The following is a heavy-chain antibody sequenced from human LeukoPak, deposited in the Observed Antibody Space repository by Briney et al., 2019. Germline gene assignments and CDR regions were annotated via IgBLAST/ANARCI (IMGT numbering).Heavy chain of an antibody. CDR3: ARLAHYYGSGSYYLNRTPYYYYYYMDV. D-gene: IGHD3-10*01. CDR1: GGSISSSSYY. J-gene: IGHJ6*03. CDR2: IYYSGST. V-gene: IGHV4-39*01. Sequence: SETLSLTCTVSGGSISSSSYYWGWIRQPPGKGLVWIGSIYYSGSTYYNPSLKSRVTISVDTAKNQFSLKLSSVTAADTAVYYCARLAHYYGSGSYYLNRTPYYYYYYMDVWGKGTTVTVSS.